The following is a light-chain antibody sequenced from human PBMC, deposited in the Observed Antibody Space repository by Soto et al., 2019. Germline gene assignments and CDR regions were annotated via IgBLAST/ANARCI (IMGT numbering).Light chain of an antibody. J-gene: IGKJ2*01. Sequence: DIQMTQSPSSLSASVGDRVTITCRASQTISRFLSWYQKKPGKAPKLLIYAASTLQPGVPSRFSGSGSGTDFTLTIISLQPEDFATYYCQQSYSGLYTFGQGTQLEIK. CDR3: QQSYSGLYT. CDR2: AAS. V-gene: IGKV1-39*01. CDR1: QTISRF.